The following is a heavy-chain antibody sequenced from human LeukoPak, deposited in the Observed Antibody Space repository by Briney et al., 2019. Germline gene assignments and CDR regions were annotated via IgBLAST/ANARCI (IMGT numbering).Heavy chain of an antibody. CDR1: GDSISSYY. J-gene: IGHJ4*02. CDR3: ARHTSMAHFDY. D-gene: IGHD1-1*01. Sequence: KPSETLSLTCNVSGDSISSYYWSWIRQPPGKGLERIGYIYYSGSTNYNPSLKSRVTISVDTSKNQFSLRLSSVTAADTAVYYCARHTSMAHFDYWGQGTLVTVSS. CDR2: IYYSGST. V-gene: IGHV4-59*08.